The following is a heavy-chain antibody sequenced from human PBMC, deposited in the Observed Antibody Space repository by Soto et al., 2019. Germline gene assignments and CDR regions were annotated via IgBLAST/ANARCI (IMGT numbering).Heavy chain of an antibody. CDR3: AKDLGYYDSSGFFLPSYYFDY. D-gene: IGHD3-22*01. V-gene: IGHV3-30*18. J-gene: IGHJ4*02. CDR1: GFTFSSYG. CDR2: ISYDGSNK. Sequence: GGSLRLSCAASGFTFSSYGMHWVRQAPGKGLEWVAVISYDGSNKYYADSVKGRFTISRDNSKNTLYLQMNSLRAEDTAVYYCAKDLGYYDSSGFFLPSYYFDYWGQGTLVTVSS.